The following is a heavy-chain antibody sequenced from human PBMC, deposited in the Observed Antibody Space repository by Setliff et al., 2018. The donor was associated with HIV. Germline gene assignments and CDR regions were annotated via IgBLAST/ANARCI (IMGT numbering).Heavy chain of an antibody. D-gene: IGHD2-21*02. CDR1: GYSFSGGYY. CDR2: IYHSGST. Sequence: SETLSLTCAVSGYSFSGGYYWAWIRQPPGKGLEWIGSIYHSGSTYYNPSLKSRVTISVDTSKNQFSLKLSSVTAADTAVYYCARHDGTYCGGDCYLLGYFDLWGRGTLFTVSS. J-gene: IGHJ2*01. V-gene: IGHV4-38-2*01. CDR3: ARHDGTYCGGDCYLLGYFDL.